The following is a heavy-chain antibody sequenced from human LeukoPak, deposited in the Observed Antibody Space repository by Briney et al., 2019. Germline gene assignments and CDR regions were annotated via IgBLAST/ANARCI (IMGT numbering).Heavy chain of an antibody. CDR1: GFTFSNYW. CDR3: PRSPLYGMDV. J-gene: IGHJ6*02. CDR2: IKQDGSEK. V-gene: IGHV3-7*01. Sequence: GGSLRLSRVGSGFTFSNYWMTWVRQAPGKGLEWVANIKQDGSEKYYGDSVKGRFTISRDNAKNSLYLQMNSLRVEDTAVYYCPRSPLYGMDVWGQGTTVTVAS.